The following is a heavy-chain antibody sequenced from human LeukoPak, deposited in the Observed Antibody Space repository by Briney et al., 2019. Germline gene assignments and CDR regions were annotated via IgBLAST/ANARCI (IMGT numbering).Heavy chain of an antibody. CDR3: AREIPPNTSGYFRH. J-gene: IGHJ1*01. D-gene: IGHD1-1*01. V-gene: IGHV1-2*02. CDR1: GYTFTGYY. CDR2: INPNSGGT. Sequence: ASVKVSCKASGYTFTGYYMHWVRQAPGQGLEWMGWINPNSGGTNYAQKFQGRVTMTRDTSISTAYMELSRLRSDDTAVYYCAREIPPNTSGYFRHWGQGTLVTVSS.